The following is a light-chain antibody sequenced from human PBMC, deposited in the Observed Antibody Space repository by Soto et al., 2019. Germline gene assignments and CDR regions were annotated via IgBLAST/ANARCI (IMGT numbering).Light chain of an antibody. CDR1: TSDVGTYTY. V-gene: IGLV2-14*01. Sequence: QSALTQPASVSGSPGQSITIPCTGVTSDVGTYTYVSWYQQHPGEAPKLIIYEVTHRPSGVSNRFSGSKSGSTASLTISGLQAEDEADYYCTSYTYRTTHVAFGGGTKVTVL. CDR2: EVT. CDR3: TSYTYRTTHVA. J-gene: IGLJ2*01.